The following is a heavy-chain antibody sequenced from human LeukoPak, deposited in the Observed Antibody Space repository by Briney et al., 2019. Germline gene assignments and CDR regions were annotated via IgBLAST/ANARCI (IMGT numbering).Heavy chain of an antibody. J-gene: IGHJ4*02. CDR1: GGTFSSYA. V-gene: IGHV1-69*13. CDR2: IIPIFGTA. Sequence: ASVKVSCKASGGTFSSYAISWVRQAPGQGLEWMGGIIPIFGTANYAQKFQGRVTITADESTSTAYMELSSLRSEDTAVYYCASTGHDYGDYVFDYWGQGTLVSVSS. CDR3: ASTGHDYGDYVFDY. D-gene: IGHD4-17*01.